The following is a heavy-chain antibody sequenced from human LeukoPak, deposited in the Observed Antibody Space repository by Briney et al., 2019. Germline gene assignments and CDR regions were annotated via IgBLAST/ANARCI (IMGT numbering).Heavy chain of an antibody. Sequence: GASVKVSCKASGYTFTSYGISWVRQAPGQGLEWMGWISAYNGNTDYAQSLQGRVTMTIDTSTRTVYMELRSLRSDDTAVYYCARDVGRSYDLDYWGQGTLVTVSS. D-gene: IGHD3-16*01. V-gene: IGHV1-18*01. CDR2: ISAYNGNT. CDR3: ARDVGRSYDLDY. J-gene: IGHJ4*02. CDR1: GYTFTSYG.